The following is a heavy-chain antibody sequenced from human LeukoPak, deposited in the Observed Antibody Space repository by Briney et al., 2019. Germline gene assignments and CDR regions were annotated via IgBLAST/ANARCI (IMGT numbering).Heavy chain of an antibody. CDR2: IRYDGNDK. J-gene: IGHJ4*02. Sequence: GGSLRLSCAASGFTFSSYGMHWVRQAPGKGLEWVAFIRYDGNDKYYADSMRGRFTISRDNSKNTLYLQMNSLRPEDTALYYCAKDRNIVVIIAATLFDYWGQGPLVTVSS. V-gene: IGHV3-30*02. CDR1: GFTFSSYG. CDR3: AKDRNIVVIIAATLFDY. D-gene: IGHD2-2*01.